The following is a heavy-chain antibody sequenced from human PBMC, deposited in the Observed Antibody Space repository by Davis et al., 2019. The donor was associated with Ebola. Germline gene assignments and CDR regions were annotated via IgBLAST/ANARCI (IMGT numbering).Heavy chain of an antibody. CDR1: GGTFSSYA. D-gene: IGHD6-19*01. CDR3: ARDRAPLYSSGWYLSLRGDAFDI. Sequence: AASVKVSCKASGGTFSSYAISWVRQAPGQGLEWMGGIIPIFGTANYAQKFQGRVTITADESTSTACMELSSLRSEDTAVYYCARDRAPLYSSGWYLSLRGDAFDIWGQGTMVTVSS. V-gene: IGHV1-69*13. J-gene: IGHJ3*02. CDR2: IIPIFGTA.